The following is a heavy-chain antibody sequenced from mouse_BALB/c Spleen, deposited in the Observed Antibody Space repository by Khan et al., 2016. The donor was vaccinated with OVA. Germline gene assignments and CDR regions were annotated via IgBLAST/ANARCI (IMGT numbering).Heavy chain of an antibody. D-gene: IGHD2-14*01. CDR1: GYTFTTAG. V-gene: IGHV9-4*02. CDR2: INTHSGVP. J-gene: IGHJ4*01. CDR3: ARGGAAFYRNDGGAMDS. Sequence: QIQLVQSGPELKKPGETVRISCKASGYTFTTAGMQWVQKMPGKGLKWIGWINTHSGVPKYAEDFKGRFVFSLETSANTAYLQITNLKNEDTDTYFCARGGAAFYRNDGGAMDSWGQGTSVTVSS.